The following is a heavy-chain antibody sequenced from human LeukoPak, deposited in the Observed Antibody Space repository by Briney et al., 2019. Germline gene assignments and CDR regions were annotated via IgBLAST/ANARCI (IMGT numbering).Heavy chain of an antibody. J-gene: IGHJ4*02. D-gene: IGHD1-14*01. CDR1: GYTFTSYD. Sequence: ASVKVSCKASGYTFTSYDINWVRQATGQGLEWMGWMNPNSGNTSYAQKFQGRVTMTRNTSISTAYMELSSLRSEDTAVYYCARWVARNNKFDYWGRGTLVTVSS. V-gene: IGHV1-8*01. CDR3: ARWVARNNKFDY. CDR2: MNPNSGNT.